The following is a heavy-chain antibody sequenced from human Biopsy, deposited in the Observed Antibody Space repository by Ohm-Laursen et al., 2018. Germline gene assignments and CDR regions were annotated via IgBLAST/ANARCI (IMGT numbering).Heavy chain of an antibody. J-gene: IGHJ6*02. CDR2: ISPSGAIT. CDR3: ARAGVGSDGADSYYYGMDV. V-gene: IGHV1-46*01. Sequence: ASVKVSRKPSGNTFATYHIHWVRQAPGQGLEWMGVISPSGAITSFSQKFQGRITMTRDTPTGTVYMDLNSLGSEDPAVYYCARAGVGSDGADSYYYGMDVWGPGTTVTVSS. D-gene: IGHD5-24*01. CDR1: GNTFATYH.